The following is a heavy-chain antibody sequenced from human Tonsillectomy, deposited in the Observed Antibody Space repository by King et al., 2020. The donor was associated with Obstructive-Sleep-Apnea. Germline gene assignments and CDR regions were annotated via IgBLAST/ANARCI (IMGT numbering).Heavy chain of an antibody. Sequence: VQLVESGGGVVQPGRSLRLSCAASGFTLSSYGMHWVRQAPGQGLEGGAFIRYDGTNKYYTDSVKGRFTISRDNSKNTLYLEMNSLRAEDTAVYYCAKDAQLLRLLNGDYFDYWGQGTLVTVSS. D-gene: IGHD5-12*01. V-gene: IGHV3-30*02. CDR1: GFTLSSYG. CDR2: IRYDGTNK. CDR3: AKDAQLLRLLNGDYFDY. J-gene: IGHJ4*02.